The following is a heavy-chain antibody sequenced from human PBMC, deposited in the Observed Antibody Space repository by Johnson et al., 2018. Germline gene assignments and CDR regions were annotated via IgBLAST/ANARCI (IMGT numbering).Heavy chain of an antibody. V-gene: IGHV5-51*01. J-gene: IGHJ3*02. CDR3: AKDMRWRAYCRGGSCYDAFDI. D-gene: IGHD2-15*01. Sequence: QLVQSGAEVKKPGESLKISCKGSGYSFTSYWIGWVRQMPGKGLEWMWIIYPGDSDTRYSPSFQGQVTISADKSISTAYLQWSSLKASDTAMYYCAKDMRWRAYCRGGSCYDAFDIWGQGTMVTVSS. CDR1: GYSFTSYW. CDR2: IYPGDSDT.